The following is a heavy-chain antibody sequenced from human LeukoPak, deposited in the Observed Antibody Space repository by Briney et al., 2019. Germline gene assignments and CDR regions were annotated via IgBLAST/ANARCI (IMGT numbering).Heavy chain of an antibody. V-gene: IGHV3-23*01. Sequence: PGGSLRLSCAASGFTFSSYAMSWVRQAPGKGLEWVSAISGSGGSTYYADSVKGRFTISRDNSKNTLYLQMNSLRAEDTAVYYCAKVNRPMTTVTTSPDYWGQGTLVTVSS. J-gene: IGHJ4*02. CDR2: ISGSGGST. D-gene: IGHD4-11*01. CDR3: AKVNRPMTTVTTSPDY. CDR1: GFTFSSYA.